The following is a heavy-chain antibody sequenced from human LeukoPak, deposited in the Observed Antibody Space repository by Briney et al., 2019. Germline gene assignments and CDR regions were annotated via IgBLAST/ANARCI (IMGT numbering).Heavy chain of an antibody. Sequence: SETLSLTCAVSGGSISNSNWWSWVRQPPGKGLEWIGEIYHSGNTNYNPSLKSRVTITVDTSKNQFSLELNSVTAADTALYFCTTLYYYDTTGYYWRGFDYWGQGALVTVSS. D-gene: IGHD3-22*01. J-gene: IGHJ4*02. CDR2: IYHSGNT. V-gene: IGHV4-4*02. CDR3: TTLYYYDTTGYYWRGFDY. CDR1: GGSISNSNW.